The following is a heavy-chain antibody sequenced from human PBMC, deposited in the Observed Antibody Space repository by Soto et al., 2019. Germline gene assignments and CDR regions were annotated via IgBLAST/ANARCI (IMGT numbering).Heavy chain of an antibody. CDR3: ARDTNNEQLVLNAFDI. D-gene: IGHD6-13*01. Sequence: ASVKVSCKASGYTFTSYYMHWVRQAPGQGLEWMGIINPSGGSTSYAQKFQGRVTMTRDTSTSTVYMELSSLRSEDTAVYYCARDTNNEQLVLNAFDIWGQGTMVTVSS. CDR1: GYTFTSYY. V-gene: IGHV1-46*01. CDR2: INPSGGST. J-gene: IGHJ3*02.